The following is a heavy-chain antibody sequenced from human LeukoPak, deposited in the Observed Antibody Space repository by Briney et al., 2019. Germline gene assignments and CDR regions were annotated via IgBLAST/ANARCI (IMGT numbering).Heavy chain of an antibody. Sequence: GGSLRLSCAASGFTFSSYAMHWVRQAPGKGLEGGAVISYDGSNKYYADSVKGRFTISRDNSKNTLYLQMNSLRAEDTAVYYCARDPGGESSGPFFDFWGQGTLVTVSS. CDR2: ISYDGSNK. J-gene: IGHJ4*02. D-gene: IGHD3-22*01. CDR3: ARDPGGESSGPFFDF. CDR1: GFTFSSYA. V-gene: IGHV3-30-3*01.